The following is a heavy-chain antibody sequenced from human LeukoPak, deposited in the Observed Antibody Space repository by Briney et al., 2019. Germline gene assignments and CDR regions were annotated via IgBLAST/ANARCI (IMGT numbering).Heavy chain of an antibody. J-gene: IGHJ5*02. CDR1: GFTFSSYG. Sequence: GSLRLSCAASGFTFSSYGMHWVRQAPGKGLEWVAVISYDGSNRYYADSVKGRFTISRDTSKNTLYLQMNNLRAEDTAVYYCAKTRSRNMITFGGVENWFDPWGQGTLVTVSS. V-gene: IGHV3-30*18. CDR2: ISYDGSNR. CDR3: AKTRSRNMITFGGVENWFDP. D-gene: IGHD3-16*01.